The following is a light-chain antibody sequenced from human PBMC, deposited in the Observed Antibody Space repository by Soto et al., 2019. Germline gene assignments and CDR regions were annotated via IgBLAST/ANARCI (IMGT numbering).Light chain of an antibody. CDR1: QSVSSN. Sequence: EIVITQSPLTLSVSPGESVTLSCRVSQSVSSNLAWYQQKPGQAPRLLLYGASTRATGVPPRFSGGGSGTEFTLTISSLQSEDSAIYYCQQYKSWPPITFGQGTRLEIK. CDR3: QQYKSWPPIT. V-gene: IGKV3-15*01. J-gene: IGKJ5*01. CDR2: GAS.